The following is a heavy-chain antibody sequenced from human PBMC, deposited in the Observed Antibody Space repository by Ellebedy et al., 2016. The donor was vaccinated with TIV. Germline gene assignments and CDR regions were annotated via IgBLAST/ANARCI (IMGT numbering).Heavy chain of an antibody. J-gene: IGHJ5*02. V-gene: IGHV3-11*01. CDR2: ISSSGSTI. CDR3: ARDQNSYGYQVGVPFDP. Sequence: GESLKISCAASGFTFRDYYMSWIRPAPGKGQEWVSYISSSGSTIYYADSVKGRFTISRDNAKNSLYLQMNSLRAADTAVYYCARDQNSYGYQVGVPFDPWGQGTLVTVSS. CDR1: GFTFRDYY. D-gene: IGHD5-18*01.